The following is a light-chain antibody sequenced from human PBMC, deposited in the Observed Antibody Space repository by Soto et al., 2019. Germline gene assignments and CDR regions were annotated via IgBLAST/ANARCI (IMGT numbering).Light chain of an antibody. CDR3: QRYGSSPLIT. CDR1: QLFSSN. CDR2: GVS. Sequence: EIVMMQSAATLSVSPGESDTLSCRASQLFSSNLAWYQHKPGQAPRLLIYGVSNRDTGVPDRFSGSASGTEFTLTISSLEQEEFAVYFCQRYGSSPLITFGQGTRLEIK. V-gene: IGKV3D-15*02. J-gene: IGKJ5*01.